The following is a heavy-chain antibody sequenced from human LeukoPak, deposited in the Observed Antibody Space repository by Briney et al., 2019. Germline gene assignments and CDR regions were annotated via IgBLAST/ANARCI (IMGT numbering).Heavy chain of an antibody. CDR1: GGSISSGGYY. CDR2: IYYSGST. J-gene: IGHJ4*02. V-gene: IGHV4-61*08. CDR3: ARAPGYCSGGSCYDY. D-gene: IGHD2-15*01. Sequence: SETLSLTCTVSGGSISSGGYYWSWIRQHPGKGLEWIGYIYYSGSTYYNPSLKSRVTISVDTSKNQFSLKLSSVTAADTAVYYCARAPGYCSGGSCYDYWGQGTLVTVSS.